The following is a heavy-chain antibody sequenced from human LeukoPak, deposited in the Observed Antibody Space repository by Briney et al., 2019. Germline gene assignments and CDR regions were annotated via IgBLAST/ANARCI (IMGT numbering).Heavy chain of an antibody. V-gene: IGHV1-2*02. CDR1: GYTFTGYY. CDR2: INPHSGGT. Sequence: GASVKVSCKASGYTFTGYYMHWVRQAPGQGLEWMGWINPHSGGTNYAQKFQGRVTMTRDTSISTAYMELSRLRSDDTAVYYCARGGPLVLTQNWFDPWRQRTQVTVSS. CDR3: ARGGPLVLTQNWFDP. J-gene: IGHJ5*02. D-gene: IGHD6-13*01.